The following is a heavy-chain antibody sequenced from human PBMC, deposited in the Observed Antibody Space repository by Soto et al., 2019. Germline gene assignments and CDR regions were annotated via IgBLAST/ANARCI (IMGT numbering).Heavy chain of an antibody. J-gene: IGHJ3*02. D-gene: IGHD3-10*02. CDR3: ATDMSMRGAFDI. Sequence: QVQLVQSGAEVKKPGASVKVSCKVSGYTLTELSMHWVRQAPGKGLEWMGGFDPEDGETIYAQKFQGRVTMTEDTSTDTVYMELSSLRSEDRAVYYCATDMSMRGAFDIWGQGTMVTVSS. CDR2: FDPEDGET. V-gene: IGHV1-24*01. CDR1: GYTLTELS.